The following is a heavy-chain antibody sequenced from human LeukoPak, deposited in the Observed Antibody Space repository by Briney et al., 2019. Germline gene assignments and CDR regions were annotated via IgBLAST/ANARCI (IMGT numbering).Heavy chain of an antibody. CDR3: AKELTATPRAAVQTGDAFDV. J-gene: IGHJ3*01. CDR2: ISFDGKIS. Sequence: GGSLRLSCAASGFTFNRYGMHWVRQAPGKGLEWVAVISFDGKISYYADSVKGRFIISRDNSKNTLDLQMNSLRPEDTAGYYCAKELTATPRAAVQTGDAFDVWGQGTMVTVSS. D-gene: IGHD7-27*01. CDR1: GFTFNRYG. V-gene: IGHV3-30*18.